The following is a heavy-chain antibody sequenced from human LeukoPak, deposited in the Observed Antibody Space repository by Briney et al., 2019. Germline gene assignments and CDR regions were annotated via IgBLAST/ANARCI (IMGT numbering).Heavy chain of an antibody. J-gene: IGHJ4*02. CDR2: IKQDGSEK. D-gene: IGHD3-3*01. CDR1: GFTFSSYW. CDR3: ARGPSTREYYDFWSGYRRGYYFDY. V-gene: IGHV3-7*01. Sequence: PGGSLRLSCAASGFTFSSYWMSWVRQAPGKGLERVANIKQDGSEKYYVDSVKGRFTISRDNAKNSLYLQMNSLRAEDTAVYYCARGPSTREYYDFWSGYRRGYYFDYWGQGTLVTVSS.